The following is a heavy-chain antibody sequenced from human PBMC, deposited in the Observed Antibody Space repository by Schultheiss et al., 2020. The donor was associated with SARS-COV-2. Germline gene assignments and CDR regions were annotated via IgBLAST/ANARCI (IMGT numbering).Heavy chain of an antibody. D-gene: IGHD1-26*01. Sequence: SQTLSLTCTVSGGSISSYYWAWIRQPPGKGLEWIGSIYHSGSTNYNPSLKSRVTISMDKSKNQFSLSLSSVTAADTAVYYCARNVWGPKIDLWGQGTLVTVSS. CDR3: ARNVWGPKIDL. J-gene: IGHJ5*02. CDR2: IYHSGST. V-gene: IGHV4-39*07. CDR1: GGSISSYY.